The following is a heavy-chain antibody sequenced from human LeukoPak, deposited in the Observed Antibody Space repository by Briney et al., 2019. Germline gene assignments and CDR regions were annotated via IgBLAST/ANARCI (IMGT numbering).Heavy chain of an antibody. CDR2: IYYSGST. CDR3: AREDSNLGSY. Sequence: SETLSLTCTVSGVSISSGGYYWSWIRQHPGKGLEWIGYIYYSGSTYYNPSLKSRVTISVDTSKNQFSLKLSSVTAADTAVYYCAREDSNLGSYWGQGTLVTVSS. CDR1: GVSISSGGYY. V-gene: IGHV4-31*03. D-gene: IGHD4-11*01. J-gene: IGHJ4*02.